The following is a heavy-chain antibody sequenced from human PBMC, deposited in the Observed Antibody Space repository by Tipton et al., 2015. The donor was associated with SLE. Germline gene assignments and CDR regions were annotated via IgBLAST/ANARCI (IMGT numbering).Heavy chain of an antibody. V-gene: IGHV4-39*01. CDR2: VYYSGST. D-gene: IGHD4-23*01. Sequence: TLSLTCIVSGGSIRNPDYYWAWIRQPPGKGPEWIGSVYYSGSTYYAPSLQSRVTMSVDTSRNQFSLKLTSVTAADTAVYYCARVRPGHLGFPVVFDAFDIWGQGTMVTVSS. J-gene: IGHJ3*02. CDR3: ARVRPGHLGFPVVFDAFDI. CDR1: GGSIRNPDYY.